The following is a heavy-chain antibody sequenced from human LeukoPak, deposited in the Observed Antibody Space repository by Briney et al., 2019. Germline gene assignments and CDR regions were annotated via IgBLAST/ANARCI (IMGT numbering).Heavy chain of an antibody. CDR2: IFYSGTT. D-gene: IGHD1-7*01. CDR3: ARRKGAGTTNYDGMDV. V-gene: IGHV4-39*01. J-gene: IGHJ6*02. CDR1: GGSISSSGYY. Sequence: SETLSLTCTVSGGSISSSGYYWGWVRQPPGTGLEWVASIFYSGTTYYNPSLKSRLTISIDTSKKQFSLKLNSLAAADTAVYCARRKGAGTTNYDGMDVWGQGTTVTVSS.